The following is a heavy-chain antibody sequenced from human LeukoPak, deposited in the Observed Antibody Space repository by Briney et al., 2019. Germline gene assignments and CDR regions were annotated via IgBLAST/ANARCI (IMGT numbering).Heavy chain of an antibody. CDR2: IKSKTDGGTT. J-gene: IGHJ4*02. V-gene: IGHV3-15*01. CDR3: STAGPHESIDD. Sequence: GGSLRLSCAASGFTFSNAWMSWARQAPGKGLEWVGRIKSKTDGGTTDYAALVKGRFTISRDDSKNTLYLRMNSLKTEDTAVYYCSTAGPHESIDDWGQGTLVTVSS. CDR1: GFTFSNAW.